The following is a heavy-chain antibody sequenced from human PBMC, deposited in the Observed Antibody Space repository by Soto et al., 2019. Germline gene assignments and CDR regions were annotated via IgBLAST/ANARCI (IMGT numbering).Heavy chain of an antibody. J-gene: IGHJ4*02. CDR3: AGDLGSGYDPGDY. CDR1: GGTFNSYV. Sequence: QVQLVQSGAEVKKPGSSVKVSCKASGGTFNSYVFNWVRQAPGQGLEWMGGIISIFGTPNYGQKFQGRVTITAGESTSSGFLELGSLTSEVTAIYDCAGDLGSGYDPGDYWGQGTLVTVSS. D-gene: IGHD5-12*01. V-gene: IGHV1-69*12. CDR2: IISIFGTP.